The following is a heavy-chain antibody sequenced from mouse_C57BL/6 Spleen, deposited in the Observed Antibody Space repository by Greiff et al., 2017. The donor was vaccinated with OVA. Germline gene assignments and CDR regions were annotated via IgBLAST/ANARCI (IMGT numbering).Heavy chain of an antibody. V-gene: IGHV5-4*01. CDR1: GFTFSSYA. CDR2: ISDGGSYT. J-gene: IGHJ2*01. Sequence: EVKVEESGGGLVKPGGSLKLSCAASGFTFSSYAMSWVRQTPEKRLEWVATISDGGSYTYYPDNVKGRFTISRDNAKNNLYLQMSHLKSEDTAMYYCAREGNYDYDGYFDYWGQGTTLTVSS. CDR3: AREGNYDYDGYFDY. D-gene: IGHD2-4*01.